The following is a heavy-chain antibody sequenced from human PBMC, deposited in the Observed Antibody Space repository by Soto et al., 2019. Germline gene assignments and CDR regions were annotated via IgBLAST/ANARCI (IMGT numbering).Heavy chain of an antibody. V-gene: IGHV3-7*05. D-gene: IGHD3-10*01. CDR2: INEDGSRT. J-gene: IGHJ5*02. CDR1: GFAFSRSW. Sequence: EVQLVESGGGLVQPGGSLRLSCAASGFAFSRSWMSWVRQGPGKGLEWVANINEDGSRTYYVDSVKGRFTVSRDNAENSLFRQMNSLRGEDRAGYYCVRRRESSWGQGVLVTVSS. CDR3: VRRRESS.